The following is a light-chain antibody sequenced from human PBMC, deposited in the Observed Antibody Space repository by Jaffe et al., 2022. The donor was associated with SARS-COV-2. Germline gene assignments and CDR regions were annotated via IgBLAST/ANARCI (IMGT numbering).Light chain of an antibody. CDR3: LQHNSSPWT. Sequence: DIQMTQSPSSLSASVGDRVTVTCRASEGIRNALGWYQQKPGKAPMRLIYAASSLESGVPSRFSGSGSGTEFTLTISSLQPEDFATYYCLQHNSSPWTFGHGTKVEVK. V-gene: IGKV1-17*01. CDR2: AAS. CDR1: EGIRNA. J-gene: IGKJ1*01.